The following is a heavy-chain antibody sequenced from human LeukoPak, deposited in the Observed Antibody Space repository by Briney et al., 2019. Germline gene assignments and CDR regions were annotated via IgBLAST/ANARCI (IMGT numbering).Heavy chain of an antibody. CDR3: ARWDCSGGSCYNPIFDY. CDR2: IYHSGST. CDR1: GYSISSGYY. V-gene: IGHV4-38-2*01. Sequence: PSETLSLTCAVPGYSISSGYYWGWIRQPPGKGLEWIGSIYHSGSTYYNPSLKSRVTISVDTSKNQFSLKLSSVTAADTAVYYCARWDCSGGSCYNPIFDYWGQGTLVTVSS. D-gene: IGHD2-15*01. J-gene: IGHJ4*02.